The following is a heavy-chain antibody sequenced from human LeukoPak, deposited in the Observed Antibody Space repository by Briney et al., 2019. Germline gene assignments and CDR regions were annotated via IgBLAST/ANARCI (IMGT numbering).Heavy chain of an antibody. CDR2: ISYDGSNK. V-gene: IGHV3-30*18. J-gene: IGHJ4*02. Sequence: HPGGSLRHSCAASGFTFSSYGMHWVRQAPGKGLEWVAVISYDGSNKYYADSVKGRFTISRDNSKNTLYLQMNSLRAEDTAVYYCAKEMMLGATRNAFDIWGQGTLVTVSS. CDR3: AKEMMLGATRNAFDI. CDR1: GFTFSSYG. D-gene: IGHD1-26*01.